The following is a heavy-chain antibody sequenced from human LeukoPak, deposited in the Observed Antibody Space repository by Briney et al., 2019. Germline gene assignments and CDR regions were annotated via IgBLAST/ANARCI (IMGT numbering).Heavy chain of an antibody. V-gene: IGHV3-48*03. CDR2: ISSSGSTI. CDR1: GFTFSSYE. J-gene: IGHJ4*02. D-gene: IGHD6-13*01. CDR3: ARPRSIAAAGTFDY. Sequence: PGGSLRLSCAASGFTFSSYEMNWLRQAPGKGLEWVSYISSSGSTIYYADSVKGRFTISRDNAKNSLYLQMNSLRAEDTAVYYCARPRSIAAAGTFDYWGQGTLVTVSS.